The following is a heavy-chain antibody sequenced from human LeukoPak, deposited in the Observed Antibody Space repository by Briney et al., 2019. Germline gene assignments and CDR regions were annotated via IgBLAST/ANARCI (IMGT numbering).Heavy chain of an antibody. Sequence: GGSLRLSCAASGFTFSSYAMHWVRQAPGKGLEWVSYISCDGSTKYYADSVKGRFTISRDNSKNTLYLQMNSLRAEDTAVYYCASCGLGYCSSTSHLDYWGQGTLVTVSS. CDR2: ISCDGSTK. CDR1: GFTFSSYA. J-gene: IGHJ4*02. D-gene: IGHD2-2*01. V-gene: IGHV3-30*04. CDR3: ASCGLGYCSSTSHLDY.